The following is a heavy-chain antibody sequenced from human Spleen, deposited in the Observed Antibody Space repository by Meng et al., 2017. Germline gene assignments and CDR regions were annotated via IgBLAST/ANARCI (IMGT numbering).Heavy chain of an antibody. J-gene: IGHJ3*02. Sequence: GESLKISCKGFGYRFATNWIGWVRQMSGKGLEWMGIIYPGDSDTRYSPSFQGQVTISVDKSISTAYLQWSSLEASDTAIYYCASPYAVTRAFDIWGQGTLVTVSS. CDR1: GYRFATNW. V-gene: IGHV5-51*01. CDR3: ASPYAVTRAFDI. CDR2: IYPGDSDT. D-gene: IGHD4-17*01.